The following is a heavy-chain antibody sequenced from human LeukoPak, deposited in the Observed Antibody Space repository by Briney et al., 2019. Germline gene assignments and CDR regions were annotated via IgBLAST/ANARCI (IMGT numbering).Heavy chain of an antibody. CDR1: GYSISRGYY. J-gene: IGHJ4*02. Sequence: SETLTLTCGVSGYSISRGYYWGWIRQPPGNGLEWIGNIYHTGSTYYNPSLRSRVTISVDASKNQFFLKLTSVTAADTAVYYCARGLEGYSAGWSRFFEYWGQGTLATVSS. D-gene: IGHD6-19*01. V-gene: IGHV4-38-2*01. CDR3: ARGLEGYSAGWSRFFEY. CDR2: IYHTGST.